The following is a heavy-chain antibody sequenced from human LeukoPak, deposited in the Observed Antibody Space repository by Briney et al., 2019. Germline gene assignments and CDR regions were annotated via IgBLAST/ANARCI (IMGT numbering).Heavy chain of an antibody. CDR2: MSIDGNTK. D-gene: IGHD3-3*01. Sequence: GGSLRLSCAASGVIFTDYPIHWVRQTPDKGLECVALMSIDGNTKYYANSVRGRFTVSRDNSNNTVYLQMSRLRVEDTAVYYCVRDPILGFPDYFDAWGQGTLVTVSS. J-gene: IGHJ4*02. V-gene: IGHV3-30-3*01. CDR1: GVIFTDYP. CDR3: VRDPILGFPDYFDA.